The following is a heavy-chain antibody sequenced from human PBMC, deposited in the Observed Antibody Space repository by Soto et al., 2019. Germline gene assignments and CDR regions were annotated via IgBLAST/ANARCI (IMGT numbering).Heavy chain of an antibody. CDR3: ATMYFNDSSAFLEY. V-gene: IGHV4-4*02. Sequence: QVQLQESGPGLVKPSGTLSLTCAVSGGSISSSNWWSWVRHPPGKGLEWIGETYHSGNTNYNPSLKSRLTMSVDKSKIQFSRLLNSVTAADTAVYSCATMYFNDSSAFLEYWGQGTLVTVSS. CDR1: GGSISSSNW. CDR2: TYHSGNT. D-gene: IGHD3-22*01. J-gene: IGHJ4*02.